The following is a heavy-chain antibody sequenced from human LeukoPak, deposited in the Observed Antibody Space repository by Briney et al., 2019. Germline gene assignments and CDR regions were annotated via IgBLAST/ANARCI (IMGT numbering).Heavy chain of an antibody. CDR3: TTDLYYYDSSGYPDDAFDI. D-gene: IGHD3-22*01. Sequence: GGSLRLSCAASGFTFSNAWMSWVRQAPGKGLEWVGRIKSKTDGGTTDYAATVKGRFTISRDDTKNTLYLQMNSLKTEDTAVYYCTTDLYYYDSSGYPDDAFDIWGQGTMVTVSS. CDR1: GFTFSNAW. CDR2: IKSKTDGGTT. J-gene: IGHJ3*02. V-gene: IGHV3-15*01.